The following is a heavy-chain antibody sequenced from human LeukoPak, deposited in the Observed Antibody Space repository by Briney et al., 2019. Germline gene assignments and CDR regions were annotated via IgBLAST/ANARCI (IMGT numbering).Heavy chain of an antibody. J-gene: IGHJ4*02. CDR2: IWYDGSNK. D-gene: IGHD5-18*01. CDR1: GFTFNSYG. CDR3: ARDRRGTGDSYGDY. Sequence: GGSLRLSCAASGFTFNSYGMHWVRQAPGKGLEWVAVIWYDGSNKYYADSVKGRFTISRDNSKNTLYLQMNSLRAEDTAVYYCARDRRGTGDSYGDYWGQGTLVTVSS. V-gene: IGHV3-33*01.